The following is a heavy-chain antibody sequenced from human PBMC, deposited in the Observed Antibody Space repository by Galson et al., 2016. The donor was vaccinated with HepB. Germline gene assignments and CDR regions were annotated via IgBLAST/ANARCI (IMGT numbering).Heavy chain of an antibody. CDR3: AKRIAAGTTGRAFDI. D-gene: IGHD1-1*01. J-gene: IGHJ3*02. Sequence: RLSCAASGFDFSSYAMTWVRQVPGKGLEWVSTITGGGGRTFFADSVRGRVTMSRDNSNNTVFLQMSSLRAEDTAVYYCAKRIAAGTTGRAFDIWGQGTMVTVSS. V-gene: IGHV3-23*01. CDR1: GFDFSSYA. CDR2: ITGGGGRT.